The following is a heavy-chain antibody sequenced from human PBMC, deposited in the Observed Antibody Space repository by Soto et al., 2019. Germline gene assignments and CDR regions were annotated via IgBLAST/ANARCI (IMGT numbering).Heavy chain of an antibody. J-gene: IGHJ3*02. V-gene: IGHV1-69*06. D-gene: IGHD3-22*01. CDR3: ARAYYYDSSGLIPPGAFDI. CDR1: GGTFSSYA. CDR2: IIPIFGTA. Sequence: QVKLVQSGAEVKKPGSSVKVSCKASGGTFSSYAISWVRQAPGQGLEWMGGIIPIFGTANYAQKFQGRVTITADKSTSTAYMELSSLRSEDTAVYYCARAYYYDSSGLIPPGAFDIWGQGTMVTVSS.